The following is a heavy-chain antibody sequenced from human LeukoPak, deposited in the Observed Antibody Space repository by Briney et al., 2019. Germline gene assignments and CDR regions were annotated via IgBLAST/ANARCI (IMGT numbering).Heavy chain of an antibody. J-gene: IGHJ3*02. V-gene: IGHV3-30-3*01. Sequence: GGSLRLSCAASGFTFSSYAMHWVRQAPGKGLEWVAVISYDGSNKYYADSVKGRFTISRDSSKNTLYLQMNSLRAEDTAVYYCARDREAHDAFDIWGQGTMVTVSS. CDR3: ARDREAHDAFDI. D-gene: IGHD1-26*01. CDR2: ISYDGSNK. CDR1: GFTFSSYA.